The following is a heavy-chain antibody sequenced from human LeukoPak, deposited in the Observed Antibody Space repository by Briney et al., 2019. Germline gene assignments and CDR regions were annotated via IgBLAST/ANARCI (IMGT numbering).Heavy chain of an antibody. Sequence: GGSLRLSCAASGFTFSSYAMHWVRQALGKGLEWVAVISYDGSNKYYADSVKGRFTISRDNSKNTLYLQMNSLRAEDTAVYYCARVGYYDFWSGYYYWGQGTLVTVSS. CDR2: ISYDGSNK. CDR1: GFTFSSYA. J-gene: IGHJ4*02. CDR3: ARVGYYDFWSGYYY. V-gene: IGHV3-30-3*01. D-gene: IGHD3-3*01.